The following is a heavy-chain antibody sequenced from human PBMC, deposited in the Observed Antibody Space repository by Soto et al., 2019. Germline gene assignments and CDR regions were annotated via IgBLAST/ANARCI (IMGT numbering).Heavy chain of an antibody. Sequence: QVQLQQWGAGLLKPSETLSLTCAVYGGSFSGYYWSWIRQPPGKGLEWIGEINHSGSTNYNPSLKSRVTLSVHPSKHQFPLKLSSVTAADTAVYYCARAGLRYFDWLLYFDYWGQGTLVTVSS. CDR2: INHSGST. CDR1: GGSFSGYY. CDR3: ARAGLRYFDWLLYFDY. J-gene: IGHJ4*02. V-gene: IGHV4-34*01. D-gene: IGHD3-9*01.